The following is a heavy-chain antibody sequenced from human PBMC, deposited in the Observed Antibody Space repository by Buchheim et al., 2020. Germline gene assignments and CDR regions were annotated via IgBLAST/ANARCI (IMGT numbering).Heavy chain of an antibody. CDR1: GLTFSTYA. V-gene: IGHV3-23*01. CDR3: ANRRDYFDY. J-gene: IGHJ4*02. CDR2: ISAGGGNT. Sequence: EVQLLESGGGLVQPGGSLRLSCAASGLTFSTYAMSWVRQAPGKGLECVSAISAGGGNTYYADSVKGRFTISRDNSKNQVYLQMNSLRAEDTAAYYCANRRDYFDYWGQGTL.